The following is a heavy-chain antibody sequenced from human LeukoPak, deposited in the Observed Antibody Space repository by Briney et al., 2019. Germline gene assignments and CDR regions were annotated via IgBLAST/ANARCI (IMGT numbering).Heavy chain of an antibody. CDR3: AKDRTTYSSGWYSGEIFDY. CDR1: GFTFSSYA. D-gene: IGHD6-19*01. CDR2: ISGSGGST. Sequence: PGGSLRLSCAASGFTFSSYAMSWVRQAPGKGLEWVSAISGSGGSTYYADSVKGRFTISRDNSKNTLYLQMNSLRAEDTAAYYCAKDRTTYSSGWYSGEIFDYWGQGTLVTVSS. V-gene: IGHV3-23*01. J-gene: IGHJ4*02.